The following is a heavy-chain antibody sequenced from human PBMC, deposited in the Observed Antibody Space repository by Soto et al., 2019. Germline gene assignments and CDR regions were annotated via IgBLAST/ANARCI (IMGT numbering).Heavy chain of an antibody. Sequence: EVQLVESGGGLLQPGRSLRLSCAASGFTFDDYAMHWVRQAAGKGLEWVSGISWNSGSIGYADSVKGRFTISRDNAKNSLYLQMNSLRAEDTALYYCAKARSYYDSSGPGDAFDIWGQGTMVTVSS. CDR1: GFTFDDYA. D-gene: IGHD3-22*01. V-gene: IGHV3-9*01. J-gene: IGHJ3*02. CDR3: AKARSYYDSSGPGDAFDI. CDR2: ISWNSGSI.